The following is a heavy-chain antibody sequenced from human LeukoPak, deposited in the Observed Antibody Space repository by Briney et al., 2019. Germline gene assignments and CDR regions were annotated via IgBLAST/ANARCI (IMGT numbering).Heavy chain of an antibody. CDR2: INPSRGST. CDR3: ARAGVCDYSDSSGYHNAAFDI. Sequence: GASVKVSCKASGYTFTDYYMHWVRQAPGQGLEWMGWINPSRGSTNQAQEFQGRVTVTRDTSISTAYMDLSRLRSDDAAVYYCARAGVCDYSDSSGYHNAAFDIWGQGTMVTVSS. CDR1: GYTFTDYY. V-gene: IGHV1-2*02. J-gene: IGHJ3*02. D-gene: IGHD3-22*01.